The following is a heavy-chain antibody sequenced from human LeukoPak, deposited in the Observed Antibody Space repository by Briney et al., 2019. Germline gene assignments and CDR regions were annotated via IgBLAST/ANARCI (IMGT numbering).Heavy chain of an antibody. CDR3: ARVIRAAAGGGSYGMDV. CDR1: GYTFTSYG. D-gene: IGHD6-13*01. CDR2: ISAYNGNT. J-gene: IGHJ6*02. Sequence: ASVKVSCKASGYTFTSYGISWVRQAPGQGLEWMGWISAYNGNTNFAQKLQGRVTMTTDTSTSTAYMELRSLRSDDTAVYYCARVIRAAAGGGSYGMDVWGQGTTVTVSS. V-gene: IGHV1-18*01.